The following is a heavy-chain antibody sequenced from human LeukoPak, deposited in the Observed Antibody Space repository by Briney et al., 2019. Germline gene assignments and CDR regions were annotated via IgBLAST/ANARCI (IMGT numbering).Heavy chain of an antibody. D-gene: IGHD1-26*01. V-gene: IGHV3-30*02. CDR1: GFTFSSYG. Sequence: QSGGSLRLSCAASGFTFSSYGMHWVRQAPGKGLEWVAFIRYDGSNKYYADSVKGRFTISRDNSKNTLYLQMNSLRAEDTAVYYCAKIYGPIVGATNDAFDIWGQGTMVTVSS. J-gene: IGHJ3*02. CDR2: IRYDGSNK. CDR3: AKIYGPIVGATNDAFDI.